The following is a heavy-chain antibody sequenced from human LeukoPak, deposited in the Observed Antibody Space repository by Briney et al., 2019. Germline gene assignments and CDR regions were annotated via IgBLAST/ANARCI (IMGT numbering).Heavy chain of an antibody. CDR3: AKAKDLSYYYDSSGYDY. Sequence: GRSLRLSCAASGFTFSSYGMHWVRQAPGKGLEWVAVISYDGSNKYYADSVKGRFTISRDNSKNTLYLQMNSLRAEDTAVYYCAKAKDLSYYYDSSGYDYWGQGTPVTVSS. CDR2: ISYDGSNK. D-gene: IGHD3-22*01. CDR1: GFTFSSYG. J-gene: IGHJ4*02. V-gene: IGHV3-30*18.